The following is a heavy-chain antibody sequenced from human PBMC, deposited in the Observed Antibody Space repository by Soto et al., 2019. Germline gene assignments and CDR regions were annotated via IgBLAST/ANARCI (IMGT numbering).Heavy chain of an antibody. CDR2: ITDGGGLT. D-gene: IGHD5-12*01. Sequence: ESGGGLVQPGGSLRLSCATSGFTFSTSAMTWVRQAPGKGLEWVSSITDGGGLTYYADSVKGRCTISRDNSKKTLSLQMSSLKTDDTAVYYCAVGGDVVGTIGHFYWGQGTLVTVSS. CDR3: AVGGDVVGTIGHFY. J-gene: IGHJ4*02. CDR1: GFTFSTSA. V-gene: IGHV3-23*01.